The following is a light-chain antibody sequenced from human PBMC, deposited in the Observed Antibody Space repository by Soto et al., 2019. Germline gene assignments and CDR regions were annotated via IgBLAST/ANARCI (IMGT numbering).Light chain of an antibody. CDR2: GAS. V-gene: IGKV3-15*01. J-gene: IGKJ5*01. Sequence: EMVLTQSPVTLSVSPGERDTLSCRASQSVSSNLAWYQHRPGQAPRILIFGASTRATGVPARFSGGGSGTEFSLTISSLKSEDYGVYYCQQYKSWPPITFGQGTRLEIK. CDR1: QSVSSN. CDR3: QQYKSWPPIT.